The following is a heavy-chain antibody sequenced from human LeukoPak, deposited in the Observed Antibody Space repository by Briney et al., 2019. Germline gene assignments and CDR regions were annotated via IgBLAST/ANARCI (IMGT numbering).Heavy chain of an antibody. Sequence: SETLSLTCTVSGGSISPKTFYWGWIRHPPGKGLEWIGSIDVSGTPYYSSSLRSRVTISLDTPMTQFSLKLSYVTAADTAVYYCARGEGDYGDYSDYWGQGILVTVSS. CDR1: GGSISPKTFY. CDR3: ARGEGDYGDYSDY. J-gene: IGHJ4*02. D-gene: IGHD4-17*01. V-gene: IGHV4-39*01. CDR2: IDVSGTP.